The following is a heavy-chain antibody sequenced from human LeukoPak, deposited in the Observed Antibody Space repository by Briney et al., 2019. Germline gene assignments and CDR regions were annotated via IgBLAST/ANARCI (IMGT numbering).Heavy chain of an antibody. CDR3: TTDPFYDSAGFAF. Sequence: GGSLRLSCAASSYIFSDAWMNWVRQAPGKGLEWVGRIETKAHGGTTKYAAPVKGRFTISRDDLKNTLYLQMSSLKTEDTAAYYCTTDPFYDSAGFAFWGQGTLVTVS. D-gene: IGHD5/OR15-5a*01. CDR2: IETKAHGGTT. CDR1: SYIFSDAW. V-gene: IGHV3-15*07. J-gene: IGHJ4*02.